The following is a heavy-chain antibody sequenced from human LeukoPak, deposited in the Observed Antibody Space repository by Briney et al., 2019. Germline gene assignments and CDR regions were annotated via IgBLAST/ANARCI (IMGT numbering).Heavy chain of an antibody. Sequence: SETLSLTCAVYGGSFSGYYWSWLRQPPGKGLEWFGKINHGGSTYYNASLKSRVTISVDTSKNQFYLQLNPLTAADTAVYYCGRRCGRWIELSSFYFDYWGQGTLVTVSS. J-gene: IGHJ4*02. CDR1: GGSFSGYY. D-gene: IGHD5-24*01. CDR2: INHGGST. CDR3: GRRCGRWIELSSFYFDY. V-gene: IGHV4-34*01.